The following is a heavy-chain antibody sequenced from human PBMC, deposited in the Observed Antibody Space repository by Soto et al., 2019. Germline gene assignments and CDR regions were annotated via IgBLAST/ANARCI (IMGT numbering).Heavy chain of an antibody. D-gene: IGHD5-12*01. Sequence: GGSLRLSCAASGFTFSNAWMSWVRQAPGKGLEWVGRIKSKTDGGTTDYAAPVKGRFTISIYNSKNTLSLQMNSLKIKDKAVDFCTPAAKERATIGWGQGTLVTVSS. J-gene: IGHJ4*02. CDR3: TPAAKERATIG. V-gene: IGHV3-15*01. CDR1: GFTFSNAW. CDR2: IKSKTDGGTT.